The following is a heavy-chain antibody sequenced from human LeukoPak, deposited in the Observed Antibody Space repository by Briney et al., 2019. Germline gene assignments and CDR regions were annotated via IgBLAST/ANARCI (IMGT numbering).Heavy chain of an antibody. Sequence: GGSLRLSCAASGCTLNDYGMHWVRQAPGKGLEGVSRISGDGCSTYYADSVKGRFTISRDNSKNSLYLEMNSLRTEDTALYYCARERYCSSTSCPGGVSYFDYWGQGTLVTVSS. V-gene: IGHV3-43*02. CDR2: ISGDGCST. CDR3: ARERYCSSTSCPGGVSYFDY. CDR1: GCTLNDYG. D-gene: IGHD2-2*01. J-gene: IGHJ4*02.